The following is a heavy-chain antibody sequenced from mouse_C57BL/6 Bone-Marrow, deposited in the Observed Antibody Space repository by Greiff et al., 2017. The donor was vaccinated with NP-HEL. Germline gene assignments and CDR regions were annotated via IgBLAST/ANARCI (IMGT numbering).Heavy chain of an antibody. D-gene: IGHD2-4*01. J-gene: IGHJ3*01. CDR3: ARATVYYDYDVGFAY. V-gene: IGHV5-17*01. CDR1: GFTFSDYG. Sequence: EVMLVESGGGLVKPGGSLKLSCAASGFTFSDYGMHWVRQAPEKGLEWVAYISSGSSTIYYADTVKGRFTISRDKAKNTLFLQMTSLRSEDTAMYYCARATVYYDYDVGFAYWGQGTLVTVSA. CDR2: ISSGSSTI.